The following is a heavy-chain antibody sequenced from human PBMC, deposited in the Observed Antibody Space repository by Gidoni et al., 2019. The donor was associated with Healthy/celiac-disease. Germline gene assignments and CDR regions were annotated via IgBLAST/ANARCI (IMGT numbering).Heavy chain of an antibody. CDR2: ISSSSSYI. D-gene: IGHD1-1*01. J-gene: IGHJ3*02. V-gene: IGHV3-21*01. CDR1: GFTFSSYS. Sequence: EVQLVESGGGLVKPGGSLRLSCAASGFTFSSYSMNWVRQAPGKGLEWVSSISSSSSYIYYADSVKGRFTISRDNAKNSLYLQMNSLRAEDTAVYYCARSVRLGGAGAFDIWGQGTMVTVSS. CDR3: ARSVRLGGAGAFDI.